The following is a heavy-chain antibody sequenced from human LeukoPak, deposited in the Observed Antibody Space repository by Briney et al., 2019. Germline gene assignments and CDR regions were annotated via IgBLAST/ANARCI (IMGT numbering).Heavy chain of an antibody. V-gene: IGHV3-13*01. CDR3: ARGVLGQRYFDL. J-gene: IGHJ2*01. CDR1: GFTFSSYD. D-gene: IGHD2-8*01. CDR2: IATAGDT. Sequence: GGSLRLSCAASGFTFSSYDMHWVRQATGKGLEWVSAIATAGDTYYPGSVKGRFTISRENAKNSLYLQMNSLRAGDTAVYYCARGVLGQRYFDLWGRGTLVTVSS.